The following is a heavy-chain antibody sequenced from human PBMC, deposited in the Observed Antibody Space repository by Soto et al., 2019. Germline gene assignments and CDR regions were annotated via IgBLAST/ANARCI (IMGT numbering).Heavy chain of an antibody. Sequence: GGSLRLSCAASGFTFSSYGMHWVRQAPGKGLEWVAVIWYDGSNKYYADSVKGRFTISRDNSKNTLYLQMNSLRAEDTAVYYCARGTPPRGYYYYYYMDVWGKGTTVTAP. V-gene: IGHV3-33*01. J-gene: IGHJ6*03. CDR1: GFTFSSYG. CDR3: ARGTPPRGYYYYYYMDV. CDR2: IWYDGSNK.